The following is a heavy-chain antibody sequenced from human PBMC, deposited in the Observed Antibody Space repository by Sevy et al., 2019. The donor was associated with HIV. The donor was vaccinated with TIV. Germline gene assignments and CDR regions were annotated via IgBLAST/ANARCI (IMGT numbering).Heavy chain of an antibody. CDR3: AGPVLTIVGATTHFDY. CDR2: ISYDGSNK. V-gene: IGHV3-30*04. CDR1: GFTFSSYA. D-gene: IGHD1-26*01. Sequence: GGSLRLSCAASGFTFSSYAMHWVRQAPGKGLEWVAVISYDGSNKYYADSVKGRFTISRDNSKNTLYLQMNSLRAEDTAVYYCAGPVLTIVGATTHFDYWGQGTLVTVSS. J-gene: IGHJ4*02.